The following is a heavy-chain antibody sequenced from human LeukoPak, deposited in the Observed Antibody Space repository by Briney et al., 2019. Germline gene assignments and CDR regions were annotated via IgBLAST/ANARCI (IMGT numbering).Heavy chain of an antibody. D-gene: IGHD6-13*01. Sequence: SETLSLTCTVSGYSISSGYYWGWIRQPPGKGLEWIGSICHSGSTYYNPSLKSRVTISVDTSKNQFSLKLSSVTAADTAVYYCARDSAPGIAAAGSPLRYYYYYMDVWGKGTTVTVSS. V-gene: IGHV4-38-2*02. CDR1: GYSISSGYY. J-gene: IGHJ6*03. CDR3: ARDSAPGIAAAGSPLRYYYYYMDV. CDR2: ICHSGST.